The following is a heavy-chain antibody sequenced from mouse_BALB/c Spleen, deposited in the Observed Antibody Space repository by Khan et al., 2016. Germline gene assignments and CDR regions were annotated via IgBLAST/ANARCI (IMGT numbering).Heavy chain of an antibody. CDR1: GYTFASYW. V-gene: IGHV1S81*02. Sequence: QVQLQQPGAELVKPGASVKLSCKASGYTFASYWMHWVKQRPGQGLEWIGEINPSNGRPNYNEKFKSKATLTVDKSSSTAYMQLSSLTSEDSAVYYCARHPYGSSYAMDYWGQGTSVTVSS. CDR3: ARHPYGSSYAMDY. CDR2: INPSNGRP. J-gene: IGHJ4*01. D-gene: IGHD1-1*01.